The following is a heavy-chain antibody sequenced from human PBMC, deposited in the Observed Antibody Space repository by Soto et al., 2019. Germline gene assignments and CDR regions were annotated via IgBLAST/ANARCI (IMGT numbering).Heavy chain of an antibody. Sequence: PSETLSLTCTVSGGSISSSSYYWGWIRQPPGKGLEWIGSIYYSGSTYYNPSLKSRVTISVDTSKNQFSLKLSSVTAADTALYYCASGAASSPVKNWFDPWGQGTLVTVSS. CDR2: IYYSGST. D-gene: IGHD6-6*01. CDR1: GGSISSSSYY. CDR3: ASGAASSPVKNWFDP. V-gene: IGHV4-39*01. J-gene: IGHJ5*02.